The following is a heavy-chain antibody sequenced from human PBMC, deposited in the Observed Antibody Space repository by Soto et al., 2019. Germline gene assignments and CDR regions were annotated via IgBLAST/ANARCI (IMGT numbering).Heavy chain of an antibody. CDR3: ARALTIFGVVTPFGY. J-gene: IGHJ4*02. Sequence: ASVKVSCKASGYTFTGYYMHWVRQAPGQGLEWMGWINPNSGGTNYAQKFQGWVTMTRDTSISTAYMELSRLRSDDTAVYYCARALTIFGVVTPFGYWGQGTLVTVSS. V-gene: IGHV1-2*04. CDR2: INPNSGGT. D-gene: IGHD3-3*01. CDR1: GYTFTGYY.